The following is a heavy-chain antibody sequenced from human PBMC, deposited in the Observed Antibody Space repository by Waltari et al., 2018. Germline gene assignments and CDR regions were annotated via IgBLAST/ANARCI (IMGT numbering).Heavy chain of an antibody. V-gene: IGHV3-74*01. Sequence: EVQLVESGGGLVQPGGSLRLSCAASGYSFSRYRMHWVRQAPGQGLVWVERINEYGSTINYADSVKGRFTISRDNAKNTLYLQMNSLRAEDTAVYYCTVDLSGRSDFWGRGSLVTVSS. CDR2: INEYGSTI. CDR1: GYSFSRYR. J-gene: IGHJ4*02. D-gene: IGHD6-25*01. CDR3: TVDLSGRSDF.